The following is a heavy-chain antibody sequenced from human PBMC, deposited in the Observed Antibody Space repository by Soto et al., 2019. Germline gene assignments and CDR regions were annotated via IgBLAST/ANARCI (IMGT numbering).Heavy chain of an antibody. Sequence: GASVKVSCKASGYSFTSYGISWVRQAPGQGLEWMGWISTYNGNTYYAQKLQGRVTMTTDTSTSTVYMELRSLRSDDTAMYYCTREGSAPYYYYGMDAWGQGTTVTVSS. CDR3: TREGSAPYYYYGMDA. D-gene: IGHD3-10*01. V-gene: IGHV1-18*01. CDR2: ISTYNGNT. J-gene: IGHJ6*02. CDR1: GYSFTSYG.